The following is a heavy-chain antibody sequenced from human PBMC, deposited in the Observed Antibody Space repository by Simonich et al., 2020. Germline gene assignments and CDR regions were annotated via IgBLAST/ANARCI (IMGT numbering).Heavy chain of an antibody. CDR1: GGSFSGYY. J-gene: IGHJ3*02. CDR2: INHSGST. CDR3: ARGKGWKNAFDI. Sequence: QVQLQQWSAGLLQPSETLSLTCAVYGGSFSGYYWSWIRQPPGKGLEWIGEINHSGSTNYNPSLKSRVTISVDTSKNQFSLKLSSVTAADTAVYYCARGKGWKNAFDIWGQGTMVTVSS. V-gene: IGHV4-34*01. D-gene: IGHD1-1*01.